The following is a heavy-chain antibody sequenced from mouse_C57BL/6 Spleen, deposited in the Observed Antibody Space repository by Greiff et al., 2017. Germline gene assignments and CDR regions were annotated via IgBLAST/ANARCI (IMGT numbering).Heavy chain of an antibody. D-gene: IGHD1-1*01. CDR2: IFPGSGST. V-gene: IGHV1-9*01. Sequence: QVQLQQSGAELMKPGASVKLSCKATGYTFTGYWIEWVKQRPGHGLEWIGEIFPGSGSTNYNAKFKGKATFTADTSSNTAYMQLSSLTTEASAIYYVARERNYCGQGVSYYCDYWGQGTTLTVSS. CDR3: ARERNYCGQGVSYYCDY. J-gene: IGHJ2*01. CDR1: GYTFTGYW.